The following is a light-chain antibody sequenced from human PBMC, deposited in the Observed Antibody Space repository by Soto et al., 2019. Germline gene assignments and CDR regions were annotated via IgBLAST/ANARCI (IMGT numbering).Light chain of an antibody. CDR2: DVS. CDR1: SSDIGGYDY. J-gene: IGLJ2*01. V-gene: IGLV2-14*03. CDR3: SAYAGSRTLV. Sequence: QSVLTQPASVSGSPGQSVTISCSGTSSDIGGYDYVSWYQQHPGNAPKLIIYDVSNRPSGLSYRFSGFKSGNTASLTISGLQPEDEADYYFSAYAGSRTLVCGVGTKVTVL.